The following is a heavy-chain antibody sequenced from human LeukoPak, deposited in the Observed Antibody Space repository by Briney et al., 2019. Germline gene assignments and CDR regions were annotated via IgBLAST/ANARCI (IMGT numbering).Heavy chain of an antibody. V-gene: IGHV4-39*07. CDR1: GGSISSSSYY. J-gene: IGHJ2*01. CDR2: IYYSGST. D-gene: IGHD4-11*01. Sequence: SETLSLTCTVSGGSISSSSYYWGWIRQPPGKGLEWIGSIYYSGSTYYNPSLKSRVTISVDTSKNQFSLKLSSVTAADTAVYYCARGSRDYPSSYFDLWGRGTLVTVSS. CDR3: ARGSRDYPSSYFDL.